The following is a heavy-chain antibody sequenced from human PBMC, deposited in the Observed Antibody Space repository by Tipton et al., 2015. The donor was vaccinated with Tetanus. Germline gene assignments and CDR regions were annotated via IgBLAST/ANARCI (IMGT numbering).Heavy chain of an antibody. V-gene: IGHV5-51*01. CDR2: IYPGDSDT. Sequence: QLVQSGAEIKKPGESLNISCKGSGYSFNTYWIAWVRQMPGKGLEWMGIIYPGDSDTRYSPTFQGQVTMSVDESINTAFLQWSSLKDSDPAIYYCARLHLRTFASSSGFWGQGTMVTVSS. CDR1: GYSFNTYW. J-gene: IGHJ4*02. CDR3: ARLHLRTFASSSGF. D-gene: IGHD6-6*01.